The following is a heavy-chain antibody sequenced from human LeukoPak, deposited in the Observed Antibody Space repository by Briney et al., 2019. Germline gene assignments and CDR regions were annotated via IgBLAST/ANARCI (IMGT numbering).Heavy chain of an antibody. D-gene: IGHD3-9*01. V-gene: IGHV3-23*01. Sequence: GGSLRLSCAASGFTFNSYAMSWVRQAPGKGLEWVSTIGFGDDSAYYADSVKGQFTISRDNSKNTLYLQMNYLRAEDTAVYYCAKDPTSVGGRHDWLLDSWGQGTLVTVSS. CDR3: AKDPTSVGGRHDWLLDS. CDR1: GFTFNSYA. CDR2: IGFGDDSA. J-gene: IGHJ5*02.